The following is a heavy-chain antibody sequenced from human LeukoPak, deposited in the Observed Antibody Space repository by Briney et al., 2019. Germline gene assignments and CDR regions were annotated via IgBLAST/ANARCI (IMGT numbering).Heavy chain of an antibody. CDR1: GFSLSTRGMC. CDR3: ARSKIEAYCTNGVCYPTDYYYYYMDV. CDR2: IDWDDDK. J-gene: IGHJ6*03. V-gene: IGHV2-70*11. Sequence: SGPTLVNPTQTLTLTCTFSGFSLSTRGMCVSWIRQPPGKALEWLARIDWDDDKYYSTSLKTRLTISKDTSKNQVVLTMTNMDPVDTATYYCARSKIEAYCTNGVCYPTDYYYYYMDVWGKGTPVTVSS. D-gene: IGHD2-8*01.